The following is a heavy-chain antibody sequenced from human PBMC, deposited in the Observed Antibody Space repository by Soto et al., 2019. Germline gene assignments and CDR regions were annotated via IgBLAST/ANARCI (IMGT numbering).Heavy chain of an antibody. D-gene: IGHD1-26*01. CDR2: ISWDGGSA. V-gene: IGHV3-43*01. Sequence: EVQLVESGGVVVQPGGSLRLSCAASGFNFDDYTMHWVRQAPGKGLEWVSLISWDGGSAYYADSVKGRFTISRDDSKNSLYLQMNSLRAEDTALYYCAKDVGATSYYFDYWGQGTLVTVSS. CDR1: GFNFDDYT. CDR3: AKDVGATSYYFDY. J-gene: IGHJ4*02.